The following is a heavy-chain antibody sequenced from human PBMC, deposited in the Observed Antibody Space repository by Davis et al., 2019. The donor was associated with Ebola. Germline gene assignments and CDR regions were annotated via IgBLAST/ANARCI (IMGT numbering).Heavy chain of an antibody. Sequence: KVSCKASGYTFTNYYMHWVRQMPGKGLEWMGIIFTGDSDTRYSPSFRGQVIISADKSINTAYLQWSRLKASDTAMYYCARLGSSWVSPFDYWGQGTLVTVSS. J-gene: IGHJ4*02. CDR1: GYTFTNYY. D-gene: IGHD6-13*01. CDR3: ARLGSSWVSPFDY. CDR2: IFTGDSDT. V-gene: IGHV5-51*01.